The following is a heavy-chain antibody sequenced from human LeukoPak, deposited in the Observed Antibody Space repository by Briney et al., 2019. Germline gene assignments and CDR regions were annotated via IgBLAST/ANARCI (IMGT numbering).Heavy chain of an antibody. Sequence: GGSLRLSCVASGFTFSTYSMHWVRQAPGKGLEWVSYISSSSDSIYYADSVKGRLTISRDNAKKSLYLQMDSLRAEDTAVYFCARDPYSGTPRLFDYWGQGTLVTVSS. J-gene: IGHJ4*02. V-gene: IGHV3-48*01. CDR3: ARDPYSGTPRLFDY. CDR2: ISSSSDSI. D-gene: IGHD1-26*01. CDR1: GFTFSTYS.